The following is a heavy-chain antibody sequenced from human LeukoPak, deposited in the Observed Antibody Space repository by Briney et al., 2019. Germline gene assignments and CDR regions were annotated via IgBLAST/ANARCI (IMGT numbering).Heavy chain of an antibody. CDR2: ISSSGSTI. CDR3: ARITAVAGGYYYYGMDV. Sequence: PGGSLRLSCAASGFTFSSYEMNRVRQAPGKGLEWVSYISSSGSTIYYADSVKGRFTISRDNSKNTLYLQMNSLRAEDTAVYYCARITAVAGGYYYYGMDVWGKGTTVTVSS. CDR1: GFTFSSYE. D-gene: IGHD6-19*01. V-gene: IGHV3-48*03. J-gene: IGHJ6*04.